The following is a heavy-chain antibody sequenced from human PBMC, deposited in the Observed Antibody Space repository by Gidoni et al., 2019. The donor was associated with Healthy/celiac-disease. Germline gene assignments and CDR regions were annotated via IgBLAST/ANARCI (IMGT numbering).Heavy chain of an antibody. V-gene: IGHV4-39*01. CDR2: IYYSGST. D-gene: IGHD6-19*01. CDR1: GGSISSSSYY. CDR3: ATVAGAYYYYYYYMDV. J-gene: IGHJ6*03. Sequence: QLQLQESGPGLVKPSETLSLPCTVSGGSISSSSYYWGWIRQPPGKGLEWIGSIYYSGSTYYNPSLKSRVTISVDTSKNQFSLKLSSVTAADTAVYYCATVAGAYYYYYYYMDVWGKGTTVTVSS.